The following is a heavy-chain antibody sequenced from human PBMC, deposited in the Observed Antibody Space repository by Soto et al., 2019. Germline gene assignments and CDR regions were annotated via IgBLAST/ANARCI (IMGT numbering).Heavy chain of an antibody. D-gene: IGHD6-25*01. CDR2: ISYDGSNK. V-gene: IGHV3-30*18. CDR3: AKDLLRPGRAYGMDV. J-gene: IGHJ6*02. CDR1: GFTFSSYG. Sequence: QAQLVESGGGVVQPGRSLRLSCAASGFTFSSYGMHWVRQAPGKGLEWVAVISYDGSNKYYADSVKGRFTISRDNSKNTLYLQMNSLRAEDTAVYYCAKDLLRPGRAYGMDVWGQGTTVTVSS.